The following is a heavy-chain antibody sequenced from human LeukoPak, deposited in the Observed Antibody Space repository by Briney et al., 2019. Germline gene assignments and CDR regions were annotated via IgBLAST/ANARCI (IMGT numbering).Heavy chain of an antibody. CDR3: ARGMTVIPDY. J-gene: IGHJ4*02. Sequence: GGSLRLSCAASGFTFSSYAMHRVRQAPGKGLEWVAVISYDGSNKYYADSVKGRFTISRDNSKNTLYLQMNSLRAEDTAVYYCARGMTVIPDYWGQGTLVTVSS. D-gene: IGHD4-11*01. V-gene: IGHV3-30-3*01. CDR2: ISYDGSNK. CDR1: GFTFSSYA.